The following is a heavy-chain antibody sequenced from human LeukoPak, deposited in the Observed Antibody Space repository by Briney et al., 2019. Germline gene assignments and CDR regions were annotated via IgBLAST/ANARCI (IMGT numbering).Heavy chain of an antibody. J-gene: IGHJ4*02. CDR3: ARDSRYCRGGNCHLRFDY. V-gene: IGHV4-39*07. CDR2: IYYSGST. Sequence: SETLSLTCTVSGGSISSSSYYWGWIRQPPGKGLEWIGSIYYSGSTYYNPSLKSRVTMSVDTSKNQFSLRLSPVTAADTAVYFCARDSRYCRGGNCHLRFDYWGQGVLVTVSS. CDR1: GGSISSSSYY. D-gene: IGHD2-15*01.